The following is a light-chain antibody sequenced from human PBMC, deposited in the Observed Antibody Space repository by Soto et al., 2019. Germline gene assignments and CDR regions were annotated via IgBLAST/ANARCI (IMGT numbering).Light chain of an antibody. V-gene: IGKV1-5*01. CDR3: QQYNSYPLT. Sequence: DIQMTQSPSTLSASVGDRVTITCRASQSISSWLAWYQQKPEKAPKLLIYDASSLESGVPSRFSGSGSGTEFTLTISSLQPDDFATYYCQQYNSYPLTFGPGTKVDIK. J-gene: IGKJ3*01. CDR1: QSISSW. CDR2: DAS.